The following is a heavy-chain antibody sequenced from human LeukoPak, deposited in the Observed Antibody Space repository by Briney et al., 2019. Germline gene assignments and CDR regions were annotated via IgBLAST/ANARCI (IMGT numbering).Heavy chain of an antibody. V-gene: IGHV4-39*07. CDR2: IYYSGST. D-gene: IGHD3-22*01. Sequence: SETLSLTCTVSGGSISSSSYYWGWIRQPPGKGLEWIGSIYYSGSTYCNPSLKSRVTISVDTSKNQFSLKLNSVTAADTAVYYCARMYYYDSRTYYYFDYWGQGTLVTVSS. J-gene: IGHJ4*02. CDR3: ARMYYYDSRTYYYFDY. CDR1: GGSISSSSYY.